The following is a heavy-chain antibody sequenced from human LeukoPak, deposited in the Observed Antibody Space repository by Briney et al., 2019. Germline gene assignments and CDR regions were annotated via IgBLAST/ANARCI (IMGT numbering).Heavy chain of an antibody. CDR1: GFTFDDYG. D-gene: IGHD1-14*01. V-gene: IGHV3-21*01. J-gene: IGHJ6*03. Sequence: GGSLRLSCAACGFTFDDYGMSWVRQAPGKGLEWVSSISSSSSYIYYADSVKGRFTISRDNAKNSLYLQMNSLRAEDTAVYYCARGRTLYYYYLDVWGKGTTVTISS. CDR2: ISSSSSYI. CDR3: ARGRTLYYYYLDV.